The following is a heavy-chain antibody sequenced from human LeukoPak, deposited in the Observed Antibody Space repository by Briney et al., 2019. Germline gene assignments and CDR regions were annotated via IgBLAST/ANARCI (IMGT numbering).Heavy chain of an antibody. CDR3: ARIVVVPVAYYYYMDV. CDR1: GYTFTSYY. V-gene: IGHV1-46*01. Sequence: ASVKVSCKASGYTFTSYYMHWVRQAPGQGLEWMGIINPSGGSTSYAQKFQGRVTMTRDTSTSTVYMELSSLRSDDTAVYYCARIVVVPVAYYYYMDVWGKGTTVTVSS. J-gene: IGHJ6*03. CDR2: INPSGGST. D-gene: IGHD2-2*01.